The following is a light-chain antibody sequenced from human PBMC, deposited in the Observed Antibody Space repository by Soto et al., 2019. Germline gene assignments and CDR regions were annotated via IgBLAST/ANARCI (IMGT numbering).Light chain of an antibody. J-gene: IGLJ1*01. V-gene: IGLV2-11*01. CDR3: CSFAGDPYV. Sequence: QSVLTRPRSVSAAAGQAVAISCTGTSSDVGGYDYVSWYQQHPGKAPKLMIYDVHKRPSGVPDRFSGSKSGNTASLTISGLQAEDEADYYCCSFAGDPYVFGTGTKVTVL. CDR2: DVH. CDR1: SSDVGGYDY.